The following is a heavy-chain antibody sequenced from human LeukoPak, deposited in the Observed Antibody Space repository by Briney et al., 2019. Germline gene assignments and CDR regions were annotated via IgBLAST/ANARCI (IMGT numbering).Heavy chain of an antibody. D-gene: IGHD3-3*01. J-gene: IGHJ3*02. CDR1: GYSISSGYY. CDR2: IYHSGST. Sequence: PSETLSLTCTVSGYSISSGYYWDWIRQPPGKGLEWIGSIYHSGSTNYNPSLKSRVTISVDTFKNHFSLNLSSVTAADTAVYYCARGSRRSGHYGLGFEIWGQGTMVTVSS. CDR3: ARGSRRSGHYGLGFEI. V-gene: IGHV4-38-2*02.